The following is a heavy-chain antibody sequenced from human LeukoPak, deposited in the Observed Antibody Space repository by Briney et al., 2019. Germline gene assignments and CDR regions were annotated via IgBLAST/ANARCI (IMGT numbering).Heavy chain of an antibody. CDR3: ARLTRGYYDSSGYYSGTKLQDY. Sequence: SVKVSRKASGGTFSSYAISWVRQAPGQGLEWMGGIIPIFGTANYAQKFQGRVTITADESTSTAYMELSSLRSEDTAVYYCARLTRGYYDSSGYYSGTKLQDYWGQGTLVTVSS. CDR2: IIPIFGTA. D-gene: IGHD3-22*01. J-gene: IGHJ4*02. V-gene: IGHV1-69*13. CDR1: GGTFSSYA.